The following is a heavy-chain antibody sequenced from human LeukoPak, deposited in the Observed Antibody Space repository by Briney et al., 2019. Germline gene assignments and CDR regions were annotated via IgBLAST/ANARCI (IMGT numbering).Heavy chain of an antibody. V-gene: IGHV3-23*01. J-gene: IGHJ4*02. CDR3: ARDSAISSAGSDY. Sequence: GGSLRLSCAASGFTFSSYAMTWVRQAPGKGLEWVSAISGSGGSTYYADSVKGRFTISRDNSKNTLYLQMNSLRAEDTAVYYCARDSAISSAGSDYWGQGTLVTVSS. CDR2: ISGSGGST. D-gene: IGHD6-13*01. CDR1: GFTFSSYA.